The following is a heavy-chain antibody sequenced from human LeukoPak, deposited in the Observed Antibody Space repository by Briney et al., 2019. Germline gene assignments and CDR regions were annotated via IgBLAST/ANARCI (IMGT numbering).Heavy chain of an antibody. CDR2: IWYDGSNK. J-gene: IGHJ4*02. CDR1: GFTFSSYG. D-gene: IGHD3-3*01. V-gene: IGHV3-33*06. CDR3: AKGLEPTEIYYDFDY. Sequence: GGSLRLSCAASGFTFSSYGMHWVRQPPDKGLDWVAVIWYDGSNKYYADSVKGRFTISRDNSKNTLYLQMNSLRAEDTAVYYCAKGLEPTEIYYDFDYWGQGTLVTVSS.